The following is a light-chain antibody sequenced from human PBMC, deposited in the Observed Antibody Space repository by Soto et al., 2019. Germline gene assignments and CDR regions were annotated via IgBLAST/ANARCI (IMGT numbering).Light chain of an antibody. Sequence: EIVMTQSPATLSVSPGERATLSCRASQSFSSNLAWYQHKPGQAPRLLIYGASSRATGIPDRFSGSGSGTDFTLTISRLEPEDFAVYYCQQYGSSPLTFGQGTKVDIK. CDR2: GAS. CDR3: QQYGSSPLT. V-gene: IGKV3-20*01. J-gene: IGKJ1*01. CDR1: QSFSSN.